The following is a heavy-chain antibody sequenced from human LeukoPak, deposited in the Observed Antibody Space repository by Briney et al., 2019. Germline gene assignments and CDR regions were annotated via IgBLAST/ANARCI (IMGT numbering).Heavy chain of an antibody. CDR3: ARVFGGYCTNGVCTNWFDP. J-gene: IGHJ5*02. D-gene: IGHD2-8*01. CDR1: GGSISSYY. V-gene: IGHV4-59*01. Sequence: SETLSLTCTVSGGSISSYYWSWIRQPPGKGLEWIGYIYYSGSTNYNPSLKSRVTISVDTSKNQFSLKLSSVTAADTAVYYCARVFGGYCTNGVCTNWFDPWGQGTLVTVSS. CDR2: IYYSGST.